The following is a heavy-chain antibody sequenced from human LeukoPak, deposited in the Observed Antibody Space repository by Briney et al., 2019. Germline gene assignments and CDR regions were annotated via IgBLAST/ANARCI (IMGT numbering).Heavy chain of an antibody. D-gene: IGHD1-26*01. J-gene: IGHJ3*02. CDR2: ISGSGGST. Sequence: GGSLRLSCAASGFTFSSYAMSWVRQAPGKGLEWVSAISGSGGSTYYADSVKGRFTISRDNSKNTLYLQMNSLRAEDTAVYYCAKDRLVGATLVDAFDIWSQGTMVTVSS. V-gene: IGHV3-23*01. CDR3: AKDRLVGATLVDAFDI. CDR1: GFTFSSYA.